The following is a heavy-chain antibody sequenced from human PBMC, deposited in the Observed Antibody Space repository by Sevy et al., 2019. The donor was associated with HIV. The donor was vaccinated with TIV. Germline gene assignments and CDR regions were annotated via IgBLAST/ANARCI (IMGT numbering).Heavy chain of an antibody. CDR2: IWYDGSNK. Sequence: GGSLRLSCAASGFTFSSYGMHWVRQAPGKGLVWVAVIWYDGSNKYYADSVKGRFTISRDNSKNTLYLQMNSLRAEDTAVYYCARGELGGLFDYWGQGTLVTVSS. CDR3: ARGELGGLFDY. V-gene: IGHV3-33*01. D-gene: IGHD1-7*01. J-gene: IGHJ4*02. CDR1: GFTFSSYG.